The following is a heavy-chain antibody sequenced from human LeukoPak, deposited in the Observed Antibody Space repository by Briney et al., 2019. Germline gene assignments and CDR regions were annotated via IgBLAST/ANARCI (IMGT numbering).Heavy chain of an antibody. J-gene: IGHJ4*02. Sequence: PGGSLRLSCAASGFTFSSYEMNWVRQAPGKGLEWVSYISSSGSTIYYADSVKGRFTISRDNAKNSLYLQMNSLRAEDTAVYYCARQPLPGIAVAGPTSYYFDYWGQGTLVTVSS. CDR3: ARQPLPGIAVAGPTSYYFDY. V-gene: IGHV3-48*03. CDR1: GFTFSSYE. CDR2: ISSSGSTI. D-gene: IGHD6-19*01.